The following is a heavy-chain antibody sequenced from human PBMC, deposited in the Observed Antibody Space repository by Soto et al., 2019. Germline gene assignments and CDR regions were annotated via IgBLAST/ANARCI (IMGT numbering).Heavy chain of an antibody. CDR2: INHSGSP. CDR3: ARGGVWGMAEAIDY. CDR1: GGSFSGYY. Sequence: QVQLQQWGAGLLKPSETLSLTCAVYGGSFSGYYWSWIRQPPGKGLEWIGEINHSGSPNYNPSLKSRVTISVDTSTNQFSLKLSSVTAADTAVYYCARGGVWGMAEAIDYWGQGTLVTVSS. D-gene: IGHD2-8*01. J-gene: IGHJ4*02. V-gene: IGHV4-34*01.